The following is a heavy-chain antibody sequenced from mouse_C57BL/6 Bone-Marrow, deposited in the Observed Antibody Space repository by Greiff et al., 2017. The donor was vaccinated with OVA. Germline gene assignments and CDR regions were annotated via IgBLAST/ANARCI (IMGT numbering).Heavy chain of an antibody. CDR3: ASLYFDV. Sequence: EVQLQQSGGGLVQPGGSLSLSCAASGFTFTDYYMSWVRQPPGKALEWLGFIRNKANGYTTEYSASVKGRFTISRDNSQSILYLQMNALRAEDSATYYCASLYFDVWGTGTTVTVSS. CDR2: IRNKANGYTT. J-gene: IGHJ1*03. CDR1: GFTFTDYY. V-gene: IGHV7-3*01.